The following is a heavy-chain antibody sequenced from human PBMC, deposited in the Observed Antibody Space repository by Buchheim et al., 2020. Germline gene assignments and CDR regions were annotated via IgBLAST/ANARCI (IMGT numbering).Heavy chain of an antibody. Sequence: QAQLVESGGGLVEPGGSLRLSCAASGFTFSDYYMSWVRQAPGKGVVWVSHIGQRGTDINYADSVKGRFTVSRDNAKNSLDLQMRSLRAEDTGVYYCVRTARVADIWGQGTL. CDR1: GFTFSDYY. CDR2: IGQRGTDI. D-gene: IGHD6-6*01. J-gene: IGHJ4*02. V-gene: IGHV3-11*05. CDR3: VRTARVADI.